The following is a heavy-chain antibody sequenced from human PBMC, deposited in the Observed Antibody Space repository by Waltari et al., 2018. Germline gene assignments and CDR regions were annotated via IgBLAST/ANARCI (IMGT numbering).Heavy chain of an antibody. CDR3: ARTPSHYDILTGSIYYYYGMDV. Sequence: EVQLVQSGAEVKKPGESLKISCKGSGYSFTSYWIGWVRQMPGKGLEWRGIIYPGDSDTRYSPSFQGQVTISADKSISTAYLQWSSLKASDTAMYYCARTPSHYDILTGSIYYYYGMDVWGQGTTVTVSS. D-gene: IGHD3-9*01. CDR1: GYSFTSYW. J-gene: IGHJ6*02. V-gene: IGHV5-51*01. CDR2: IYPGDSDT.